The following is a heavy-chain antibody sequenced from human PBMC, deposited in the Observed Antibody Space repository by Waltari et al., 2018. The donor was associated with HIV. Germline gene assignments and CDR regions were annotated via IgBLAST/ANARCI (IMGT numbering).Heavy chain of an antibody. V-gene: IGHV1-46*01. Sequence: QVQLVQSGAEVKKPGASVKVSCKASVYPFTRFYMHWVRQAPGQGIEWMGVINPSGERTVYGQKFQGRVTMTRDASTSTVYMVLSTLRSEDTAVYYCARGFSGFDYWGQGTLITVSS. J-gene: IGHJ4*02. CDR1: VYPFTRFY. CDR2: INPSGERT. CDR3: ARGFSGFDY.